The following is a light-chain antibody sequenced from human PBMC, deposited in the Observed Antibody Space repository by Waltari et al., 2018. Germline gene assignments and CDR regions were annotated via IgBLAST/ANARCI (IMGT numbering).Light chain of an antibody. J-gene: IGLJ1*01. CDR3: SSYTRRITPFV. CDR1: DSDVGASNP. CDR2: DVS. V-gene: IGLV2-14*03. Sequence: QSALTQPASVSGSPGQSITISCTGTDSDVGASNPVPWYQHLPGNTPKLIIYDVSDRPSGVSDRFSGSKSGNTASLTISGLQAEDEADYYCSSYTRRITPFVFGTGTTVTVL.